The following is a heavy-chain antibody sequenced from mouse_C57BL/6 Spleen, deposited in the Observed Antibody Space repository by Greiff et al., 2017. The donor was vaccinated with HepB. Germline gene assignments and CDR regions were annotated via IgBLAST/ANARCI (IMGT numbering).Heavy chain of an antibody. J-gene: IGHJ4*01. Sequence: VQLQQSGPELVKPGASVKISCKASGYSFTGYYMNWVKQSPEKSLEWIGEINPSTGGTTYNQKFKAKATLTVDKSSSTAYMQLKSLTSEDSAVYYCTRSRYYYAMDYWGQGTSVTVSS. CDR1: GYSFTGYY. CDR2: INPSTGGT. V-gene: IGHV1-42*01. CDR3: TRSRYYYAMDY.